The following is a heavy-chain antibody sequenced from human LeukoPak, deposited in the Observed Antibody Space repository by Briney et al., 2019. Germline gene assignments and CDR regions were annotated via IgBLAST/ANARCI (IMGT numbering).Heavy chain of an antibody. CDR1: GGSISSYY. Sequence: SPSETLSLTCTVSGGSISSYYWSWIRQPPGKGLEWIGYIYYSGSTNYNPSLKSRVTISVDTSKNQFSLKLSSVTAADTAVYYCARKTTVTTHFDYWGQGTLVTVSS. D-gene: IGHD4-11*01. CDR2: IYYSGST. V-gene: IGHV4-59*08. CDR3: ARKTTVTTHFDY. J-gene: IGHJ4*02.